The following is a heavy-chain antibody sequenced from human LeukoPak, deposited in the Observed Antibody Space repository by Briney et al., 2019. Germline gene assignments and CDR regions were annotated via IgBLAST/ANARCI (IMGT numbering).Heavy chain of an antibody. D-gene: IGHD3-10*01. Sequence: PGGSLRLSCAASGFTFSSYGMHWVRQAPGKGLEWVAFIRYDGSNKYYADSVKGRFTISRDNSTNTLYLQMNSLRAEDTAVYYCAKDGSNYYGSGSYFDYWGQGTLVTVSS. J-gene: IGHJ4*02. CDR3: AKDGSNYYGSGSYFDY. CDR2: IRYDGSNK. CDR1: GFTFSSYG. V-gene: IGHV3-30*02.